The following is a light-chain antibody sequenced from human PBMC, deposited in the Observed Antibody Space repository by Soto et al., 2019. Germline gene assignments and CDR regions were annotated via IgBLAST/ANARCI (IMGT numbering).Light chain of an antibody. CDR2: ATS. J-gene: IGKJ1*01. Sequence: EIVLTQSPATLSFSPGVRATLYCRASQNIGTYLHWFQQKPGQPPRLLIYATSTRVTGIPDRISGSGSGTDFSLTISSLEPEDSAVYYCQQNANLQATFGQGTKVDIK. V-gene: IGKV3-11*01. CDR3: QQNANLQAT. CDR1: QNIGTY.